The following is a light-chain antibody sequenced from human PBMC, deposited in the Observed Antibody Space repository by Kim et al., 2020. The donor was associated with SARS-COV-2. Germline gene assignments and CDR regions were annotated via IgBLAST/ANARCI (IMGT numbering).Light chain of an antibody. CDR3: QVWDRSTDHVV. V-gene: IGLV3-21*04. Sequence: APGKTARITCGRNNIGSKRVHWYQQKPGQAPGRVIYYDSDRPSGIPERFSGSNSGNTATLTISRVEAGDEADYYCQVWDRSTDHVVFGGGTKLTVL. CDR2: YDS. J-gene: IGLJ2*01. CDR1: NIGSKR.